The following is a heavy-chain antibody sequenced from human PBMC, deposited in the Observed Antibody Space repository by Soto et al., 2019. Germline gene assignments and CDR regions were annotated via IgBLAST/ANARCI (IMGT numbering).Heavy chain of an antibody. J-gene: IGHJ4*02. CDR1: GFTFSSYS. V-gene: IGHV3-48*02. CDR2: ISSSSSTI. CDR3: AATYSSRKFDY. Sequence: EVQLVESGGGLVQPGGSLRLSCAASGFTFSSYSMNWVRQAPGKGLEWVSYISSSSSTIYYADSVKGRFTISRDNAKNSLYQQMNSLRNEDTAVYYCAATYSSRKFDYWGQGTLVTVSS. D-gene: IGHD6-19*01.